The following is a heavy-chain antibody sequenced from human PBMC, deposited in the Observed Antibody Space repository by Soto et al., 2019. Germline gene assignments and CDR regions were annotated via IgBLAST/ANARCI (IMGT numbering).Heavy chain of an antibody. Sequence: GASLGLSCAASGFTVSSNYMSWVRQAPGKGMEWVSVIYSGGSTYYADSVKGRFTISRDNSKNTLYLQMNSLRAEDTAVYYCAGGSGFGGLKYYCYYYMDAWGKGTTVTVSS. J-gene: IGHJ6*03. CDR1: GFTVSSNY. CDR3: AGGSGFGGLKYYCYYYMDA. CDR2: IYSGGST. D-gene: IGHD3-10*01. V-gene: IGHV3-66*01.